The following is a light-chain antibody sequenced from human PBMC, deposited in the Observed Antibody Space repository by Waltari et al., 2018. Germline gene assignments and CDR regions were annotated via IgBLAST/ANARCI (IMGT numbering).Light chain of an antibody. CDR3: SSYATGGTYV. V-gene: IGLV2-14*03. J-gene: IGLJ1*01. CDR2: NVN. Sequence: QSALTQPASVSGSPGQSIAISCTGTNTDVVGYNAVSWYQQHPGNAPKLIIYNVNNRPSGVSNRFFGSKSDNTASLTISGLQAEDEADYYCSSYATGGTYVFGTGTKVTVL. CDR1: NTDVVGYNA.